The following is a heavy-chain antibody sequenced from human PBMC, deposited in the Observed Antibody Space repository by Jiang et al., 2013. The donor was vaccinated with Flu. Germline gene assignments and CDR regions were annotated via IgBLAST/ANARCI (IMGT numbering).Heavy chain of an antibody. Sequence: HWVRQAPGQGLEWMGWINPNSGDTNYAQKFQGWVTMTRDTSISTAYMELSRLRSDDTAVYYCARVAGTGLFYFDYWGQGTLVTVSS. CDR3: ARVAGTGLFYFDY. V-gene: IGHV1-2*04. D-gene: IGHD6-19*01. J-gene: IGHJ4*02. CDR2: INPNSGDT.